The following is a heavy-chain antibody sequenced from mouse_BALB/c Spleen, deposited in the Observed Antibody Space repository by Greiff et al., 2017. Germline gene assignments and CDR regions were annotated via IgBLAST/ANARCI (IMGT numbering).Heavy chain of an antibody. V-gene: IGHV14-4*02. J-gene: IGHJ3*01. CDR1: GFNIKDYY. D-gene: IGHD6-1*01. CDR2: IDPENGDT. Sequence: EVQLQQSGAELVRSGASVKLSCTASGFNIKDYYMHWVKQRPEQGLEWIGWIDPENGDTEYAPKFQGKATMTADTSSNTAYLQLSSLTSEDTAVYYCASHSFAYWGQGTLVTVSA. CDR3: ASHSFAY.